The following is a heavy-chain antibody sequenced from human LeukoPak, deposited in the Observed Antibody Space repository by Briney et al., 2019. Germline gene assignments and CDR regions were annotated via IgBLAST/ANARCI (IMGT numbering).Heavy chain of an antibody. V-gene: IGHV3-23*01. Sequence: SGGSLRLSCAASGFTFSSYAMSWVRQAPGKGLEWVSAISGSGGSTYYADSVKGRFTISRDNSKNTLYLQMNSLRAEDTAVYYCAKVRGSSGWYYFDYWGQGTLVTVSS. CDR1: GFTFSSYA. D-gene: IGHD6-19*01. CDR3: AKVRGSSGWYYFDY. CDR2: ISGSGGST. J-gene: IGHJ4*02.